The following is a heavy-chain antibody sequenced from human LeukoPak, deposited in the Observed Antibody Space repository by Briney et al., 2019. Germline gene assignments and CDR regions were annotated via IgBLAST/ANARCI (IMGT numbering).Heavy chain of an antibody. CDR1: GFTVSSNY. CDR2: IYSGGST. J-gene: IGHJ4*02. Sequence: GGSLRLSCAASGFTVSSNYMSWVRQAPGKGLEWFSVIYSGGSTYYADSVKGRFTISRDNSKNTLYLQMNSLRAEDTAVYYCARGGKMATIGHWGQGTLVTVSS. D-gene: IGHD5-24*01. CDR3: ARGGKMATIGH. V-gene: IGHV3-53*01.